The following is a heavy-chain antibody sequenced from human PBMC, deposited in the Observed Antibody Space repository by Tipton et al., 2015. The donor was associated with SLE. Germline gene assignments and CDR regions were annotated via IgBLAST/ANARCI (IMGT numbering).Heavy chain of an antibody. Sequence: SLRLSCEASGFTFDDYAMHWVRQVPGKGLEWVAGLSWNSGSVGYADSVRGRFTISRDNAKNSLYLQMNSLRVEDTAVYYCTREGTTGDYFDYWGQGSLVAVSS. J-gene: IGHJ4*02. CDR1: GFTFDDYA. D-gene: IGHD1-7*01. CDR3: TREGTTGDYFDY. V-gene: IGHV3-9*01. CDR2: LSWNSGSV.